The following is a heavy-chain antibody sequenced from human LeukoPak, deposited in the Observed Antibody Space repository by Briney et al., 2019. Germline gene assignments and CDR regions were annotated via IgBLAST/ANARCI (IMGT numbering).Heavy chain of an antibody. CDR1: GFTFSTYW. V-gene: IGHV3-7*01. D-gene: IGHD1-26*01. J-gene: IGHJ4*02. CDR2: IKEDGSEK. CDR3: ARDLVVGASDY. Sequence: GGSLRLSCAASGFTFSTYWMTWVRQAPGKGLEWVANIKEDGSEKYYVDSVKGRSTISRDNAKNSLYLQMNSLRAEDTAVYYCARDLVVGASDYWGQGTLVTVSS.